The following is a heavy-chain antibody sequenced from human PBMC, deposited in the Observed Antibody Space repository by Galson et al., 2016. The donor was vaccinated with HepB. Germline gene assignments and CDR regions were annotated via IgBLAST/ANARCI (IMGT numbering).Heavy chain of an antibody. V-gene: IGHV3-48*02. J-gene: IGHJ4*02. CDR3: ARVDSGWFDY. Sequence: SLRLSCAASGFSFSLHSMVWARQFPGRGLEWLAFISSRSSVIYYADSVKGQFTISGDDGKNLVYLHMDRLTDEDTATYYCARVDSGWFDYWGRGILVTVSS. CDR2: ISSRSSVI. CDR1: GFSFSLHS. D-gene: IGHD6-25*01.